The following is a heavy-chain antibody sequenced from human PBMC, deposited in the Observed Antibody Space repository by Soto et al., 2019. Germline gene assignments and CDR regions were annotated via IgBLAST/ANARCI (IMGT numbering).Heavy chain of an antibody. V-gene: IGHV3-33*01. J-gene: IGHJ4*02. CDR3: AAGEPLNY. CDR2: IWYDGSNK. D-gene: IGHD3-10*01. Sequence: LSGGSLRLSCAASGFTFSNYGMHWVRQAPGKGLEWVAIIWYDGSNKYYADSVKGRFTISRDNSKNTVYLQMNSLRAEDTAMYFCAAGEPLNYRGQGTLVTVSS. CDR1: GFTFSNYG.